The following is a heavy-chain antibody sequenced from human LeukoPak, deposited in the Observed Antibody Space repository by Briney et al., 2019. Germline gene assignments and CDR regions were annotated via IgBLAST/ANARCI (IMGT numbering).Heavy chain of an antibody. V-gene: IGHV3-30*03. J-gene: IGHJ4*02. Sequence: GGSLRLSCAASGFTFSSYGMHWVRQAPGKGLEWVAVISYDGSNKYYADFVKGRFTISRDNSKNTLYLQMNSLRAEDTAVYYCATWWVRGVPDRHTPFDYWGQGTLVTVSS. D-gene: IGHD3-10*01. CDR2: ISYDGSNK. CDR3: ATWWVRGVPDRHTPFDY. CDR1: GFTFSSYG.